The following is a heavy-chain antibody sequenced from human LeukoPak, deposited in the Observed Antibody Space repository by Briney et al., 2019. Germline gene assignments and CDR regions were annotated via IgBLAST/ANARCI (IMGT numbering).Heavy chain of an antibody. CDR3: ARVNYGSGRETYYYYMDV. V-gene: IGHV4-59*01. J-gene: IGHJ6*03. Sequence: SETLSLTCTVSGGSISSYYWSWIRQPPGKGREWIGYIYYSGSTNYNPSLKSRVTISVDTSKNQFSLKMSSATAPDTAVYYFARVNYGSGRETYYYYMDVWGKGSTVTVSS. D-gene: IGHD3-10*01. CDR1: GGSISSYY. CDR2: IYYSGST.